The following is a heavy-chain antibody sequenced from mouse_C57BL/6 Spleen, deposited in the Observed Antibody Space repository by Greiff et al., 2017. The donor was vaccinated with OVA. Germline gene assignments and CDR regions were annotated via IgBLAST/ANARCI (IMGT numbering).Heavy chain of an antibody. CDR2: IYPGSGST. D-gene: IGHD1-1*01. Sequence: VQLQQPGAELVKPGASVKMSCKASGYTFTSYWITWVKQRPGQGLEWLGDIYPGSGSTNYNEKFKSKATLTVDTSSSTAYMQLSSLTSEDSAVYYCASASYYYGSSPFAYWGQGTLVTVSA. CDR3: ASASYYYGSSPFAY. J-gene: IGHJ3*01. V-gene: IGHV1-55*01. CDR1: GYTFTSYW.